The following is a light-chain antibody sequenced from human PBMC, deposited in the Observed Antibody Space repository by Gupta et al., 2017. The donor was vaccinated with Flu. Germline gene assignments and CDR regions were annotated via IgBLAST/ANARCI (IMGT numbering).Light chain of an antibody. CDR1: QSLLHSDGMSY. V-gene: IGKV2D-29*01. J-gene: IGKJ1*01. CDR3: KQSVPFQT. CDR2: EGS. Sequence: DIVMTQTPPSLSVTPGQPASSSCKSSQSLLHSDGMSYFQWYLQKPGQPPQLLIYEGSNRCSGVPARFSGSGSGTDFTLKISRVEAEDVGAYYCKQSVPFQTFGQGTKVEI.